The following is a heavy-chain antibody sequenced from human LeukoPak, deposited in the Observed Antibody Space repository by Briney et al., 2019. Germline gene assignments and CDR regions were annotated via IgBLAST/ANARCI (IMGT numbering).Heavy chain of an antibody. Sequence: ASVKVSCKASVYTFTGYYMHWVRQAPGQGLEWVGWINPNSGGTNYAQKFQGRVTMTRDTSISTAYMELSRLRSDDTAVYYCARAGGKTYYFDYWGQGKLVTVSS. J-gene: IGHJ4*02. D-gene: IGHD4-23*01. CDR3: ARAGGKTYYFDY. CDR2: INPNSGGT. V-gene: IGHV1-2*02. CDR1: VYTFTGYY.